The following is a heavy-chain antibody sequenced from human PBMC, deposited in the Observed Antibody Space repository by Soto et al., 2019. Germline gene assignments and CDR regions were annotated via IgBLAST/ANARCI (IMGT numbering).Heavy chain of an antibody. CDR2: IWYDGSNK. Sequence: PGGSLRLSCAASGFTFSSYGMHWVRQAPGKGLEWVAVIWYDGSNKYYADSVKGRFTISRDNSKNTLYLQMNSLRAEDTAVYYCARDAEYIGYDYVRALDYWGQAPLVTVSS. V-gene: IGHV3-33*01. CDR1: GFTFSSYG. CDR3: ARDAEYIGYDYVRALDY. D-gene: IGHD5-12*01. J-gene: IGHJ4*02.